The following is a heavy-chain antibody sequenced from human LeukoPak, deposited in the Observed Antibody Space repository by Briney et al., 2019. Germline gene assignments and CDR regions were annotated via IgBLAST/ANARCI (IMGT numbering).Heavy chain of an antibody. CDR3: ARDWIDDYSAIDS. J-gene: IGHJ4*02. CDR2: MRATDRTT. CDR1: GFTLTRFA. D-gene: IGHD3-16*01. Sequence: GRCLRPSCLASGFTLTRFAMSWVRQSPRQALEWVSSMRATDRTTYYADSVRGGFTVYRDNSKNTLFLQMNSLRDEDTAIYYCARDWIDDYSAIDSWGQGTLVTVSP. V-gene: IGHV3-23*01.